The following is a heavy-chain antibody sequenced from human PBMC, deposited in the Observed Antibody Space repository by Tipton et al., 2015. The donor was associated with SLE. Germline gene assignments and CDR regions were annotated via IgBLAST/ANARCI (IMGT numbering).Heavy chain of an antibody. Sequence: SLRLSCAASGFTFSSYGMHWVRRAPGKGLEWVAFIRYDGSNKYYADSVKGRFTISRDNSKNTLYLQMNSLRAEDTAVYYCAKDPSWGDWYFDLWGRGTLVTVSS. CDR3: AKDPSWGDWYFDL. V-gene: IGHV3-30*02. D-gene: IGHD2-2*01. CDR1: GFTFSSYG. J-gene: IGHJ2*01. CDR2: IRYDGSNK.